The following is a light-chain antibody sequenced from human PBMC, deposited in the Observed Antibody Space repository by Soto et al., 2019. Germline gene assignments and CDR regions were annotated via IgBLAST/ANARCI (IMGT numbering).Light chain of an antibody. V-gene: IGLV1-47*01. CDR1: SSKNGKYY. CDR2: RNN. Sequence: SVLTHPPSASGTPRPRVTISCFGSSSKNGKYYVHWYQHLPGSAPKVLIYRNNQRPSGVPDRFSGSKSGTSASLAISGFRSEDEADYYCAAWDASLSGHVFGTGTKVTVL. CDR3: AAWDASLSGHV. J-gene: IGLJ1*01.